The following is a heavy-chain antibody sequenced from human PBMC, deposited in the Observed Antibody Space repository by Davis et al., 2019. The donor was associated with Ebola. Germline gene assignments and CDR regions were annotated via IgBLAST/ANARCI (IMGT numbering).Heavy chain of an antibody. J-gene: IGHJ4*02. CDR1: GFTFSTYA. D-gene: IGHD4-17*01. CDR3: AEDRGYDYGDYFNY. V-gene: IGHV3-23*01. Sequence: GGSLRLSCAASGFTFSTYAITRVRQAPGKGLGRVSMITASGGATYYADSVKGRFAISRDNYNNMLYLQMNRLRAEDTALYYCAEDRGYDYGDYFNYWGQGVLVTVSS. CDR2: ITASGGAT.